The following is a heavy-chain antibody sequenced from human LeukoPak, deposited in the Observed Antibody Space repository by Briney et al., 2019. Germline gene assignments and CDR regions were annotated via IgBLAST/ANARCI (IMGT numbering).Heavy chain of an antibody. CDR2: ISAYNGNT. D-gene: IGHD3-9*01. V-gene: IGHV1-18*01. CDR1: GYTFTSYG. J-gene: IGHJ6*02. CDR3: ARDRAGNFDWPYGMDV. Sequence: ASVKVPCKASGYTFTSYGIRWVRQAPGQGLEWMGWISAYNGNTNYAQKLQGRVTMTTDTSTSTAYMELRSLRSDDTAVYYCARDRAGNFDWPYGMDVWGQGTTVTVSS.